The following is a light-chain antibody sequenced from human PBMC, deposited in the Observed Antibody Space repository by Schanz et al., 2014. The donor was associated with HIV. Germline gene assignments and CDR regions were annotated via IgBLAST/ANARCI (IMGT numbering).Light chain of an antibody. CDR3: QQRGNWPLT. CDR1: HSVGSDY. J-gene: IGKJ4*01. CDR2: ASS. Sequence: EIVLTQSPVSLSLSPGDRAALSCRASHSVGSDYLAWYQQKPGQAPRLFIFASSSRATGIPDRISGSGSGTDFTLTISRLDPEDFAVYYCQQRGNWPLTFGGGTKVEIK. V-gene: IGKV3D-20*02.